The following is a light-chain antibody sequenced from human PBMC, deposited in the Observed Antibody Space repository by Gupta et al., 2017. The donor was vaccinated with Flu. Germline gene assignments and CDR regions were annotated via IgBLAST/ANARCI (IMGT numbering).Light chain of an antibody. CDR1: SSDVGRYNV. Sequence: SSDVGRYNVVSWYQHHPDRAPKLIIYEGNKRPSGLSNRFSGFKSGNTASLTISGLQAEDEADYYCCSYAGSNTWVFGGGTKLTVL. J-gene: IGLJ3*02. CDR3: CSYAGSNTWV. CDR2: EGN. V-gene: IGLV2-23*01.